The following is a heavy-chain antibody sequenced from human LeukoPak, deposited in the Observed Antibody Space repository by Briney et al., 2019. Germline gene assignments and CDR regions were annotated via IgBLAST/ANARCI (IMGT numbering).Heavy chain of an antibody. D-gene: IGHD1-26*01. CDR3: AITLGGDGD. Sequence: SETLSLTCTVSGGSISSYYWSWIRQPPGKGLEWIGSIYHSGSTYYNPSLKSRVTISVDTSKNQFSLKLSSVTAADTAVHYCAITLGGDGDWGQGTLVTVSS. J-gene: IGHJ4*02. CDR2: IYHSGST. CDR1: GGSISSYY. V-gene: IGHV4-59*04.